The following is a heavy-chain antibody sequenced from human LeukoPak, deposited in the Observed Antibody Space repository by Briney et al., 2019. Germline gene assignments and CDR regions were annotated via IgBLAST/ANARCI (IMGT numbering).Heavy chain of an antibody. CDR3: ARVGGVVVATTQRDAFDI. D-gene: IGHD2-15*01. Sequence: SETLSLTCTVSGGSLSSYYWSWIRQPAGKGLEWIGRIYTSGSTNYNPSLKSRVTMSVDTSKNQFSLKLSSVTAADTAVYYCARVGGVVVATTQRDAFDIWGQGTMVTVSS. J-gene: IGHJ3*02. V-gene: IGHV4-4*07. CDR1: GGSLSSYY. CDR2: IYTSGST.